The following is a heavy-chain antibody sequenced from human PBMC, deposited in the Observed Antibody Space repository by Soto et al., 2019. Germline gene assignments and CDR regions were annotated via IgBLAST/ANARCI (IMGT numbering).Heavy chain of an antibody. CDR3: AREATVVTAQDAFDI. CDR1: GGSISSYY. J-gene: IGHJ3*02. Sequence: SETLSLTCTVSGGSISSYYWSWIRQPPGKGLEWIGYIYYSGSTNYNPSLKSRVTISVDTSKNQFSLKLSSVTAADTAVYYCAREATVVTAQDAFDIWGQGTMVTVSS. V-gene: IGHV4-59*01. D-gene: IGHD2-21*02. CDR2: IYYSGST.